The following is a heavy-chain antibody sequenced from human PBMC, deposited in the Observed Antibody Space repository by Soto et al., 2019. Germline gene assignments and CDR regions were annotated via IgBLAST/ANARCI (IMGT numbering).Heavy chain of an antibody. J-gene: IGHJ4*02. Sequence: EVQLLESGGGLVQPGGSLRLSCAASGFTFSNYAMNWVRQAPGKGLEWVSAISNSFSDGNTHYADSVKGRFTISRDNDKNTVFLEMNSLRAEDTAGYYCAKVFSPEGGNYFDYWGQGTLGTVSS. CDR2: ISNSFSDGNT. CDR3: AKVFSPEGGNYFDY. V-gene: IGHV3-23*01. CDR1: GFTFSNYA.